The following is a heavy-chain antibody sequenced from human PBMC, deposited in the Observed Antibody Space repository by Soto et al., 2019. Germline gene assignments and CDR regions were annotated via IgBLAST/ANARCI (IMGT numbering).Heavy chain of an antibody. J-gene: IGHJ4*02. D-gene: IGHD2-21*02. CDR2: ISAYNGNT. Sequence: ASVKVSCKASGYTFTSYGISWVQQAPGQGLEWMGWISAYNGNTNYAQKLQGRVTMTTDTSTSTAYMELRSLRSDDTAVYYCARKTSQRRGYCGGDCYSDYWGQGTLVTVSS. CDR1: GYTFTSYG. V-gene: IGHV1-18*04. CDR3: ARKTSQRRGYCGGDCYSDY.